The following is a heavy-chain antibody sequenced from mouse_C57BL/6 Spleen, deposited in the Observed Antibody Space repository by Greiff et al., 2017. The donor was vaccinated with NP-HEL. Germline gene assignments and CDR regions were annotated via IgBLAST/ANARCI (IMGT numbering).Heavy chain of an antibody. CDR2: INPNNGGT. D-gene: IGHD1-1*01. V-gene: IGHV1-26*01. Sequence: VQLQQSGPELVKPGASVKISCKASGYTFTDYYMNWVKQSHGKSLEWIGDINPNNGGTSYNQKFKGKATLTVDKSSSTAYMELRSLTSEDSAVYYCARGGYGSIDWYFDVWGTGTTVTVSS. CDR1: GYTFTDYY. J-gene: IGHJ1*03. CDR3: ARGGYGSIDWYFDV.